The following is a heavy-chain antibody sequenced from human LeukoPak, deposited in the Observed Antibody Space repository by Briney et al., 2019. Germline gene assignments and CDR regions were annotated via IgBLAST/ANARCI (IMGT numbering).Heavy chain of an antibody. CDR2: ISGGGDIT. CDR3: VREDTPATANY. V-gene: IGHV3-23*01. D-gene: IGHD2-21*02. J-gene: IGHJ4*02. CDR1: GFNFANHA. Sequence: GGSLRLSCGASGFNFANHAMSWVRQTPGKGLEWVSAISGGGDITYYADSVTGRFTISRDNSKDTLFLQMHSLRPRDTAVYYCVREDTPATANYWGQGTLVTISS.